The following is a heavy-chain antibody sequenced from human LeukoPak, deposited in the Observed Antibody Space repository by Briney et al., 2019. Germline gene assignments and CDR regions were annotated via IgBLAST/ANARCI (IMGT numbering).Heavy chain of an antibody. CDR3: ARLGYRQWLAPYYFDY. CDR2: INHSGST. V-gene: IGHV4-34*01. CDR1: GGSFSGYY. Sequence: PSETLSLTCAVYGGSFSGYYWSWIRQPPGKGLEWIGEINHSGSTNYNPSLKSRVTISVDTSKNQFSLKLSSVTAADTAVYYCARLGYRQWLAPYYFDYWGQGTLVTVSS. D-gene: IGHD6-19*01. J-gene: IGHJ4*02.